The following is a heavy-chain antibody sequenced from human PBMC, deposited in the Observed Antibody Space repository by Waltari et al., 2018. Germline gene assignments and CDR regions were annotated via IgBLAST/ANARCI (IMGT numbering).Heavy chain of an antibody. CDR1: GYSISSGYY. J-gene: IGHJ5*02. CDR3: AREGCSGGSCYLPGSNWFDP. V-gene: IGHV4-38-2*02. CDR2: IYHSGGT. Sequence: QVQLQESGPGLVKPSETLSLTCAVSGYSISSGYYWGWIRQPPGKGLEWIGSIYHSGGTYYNPSLKSRVTISVETSKNKFSLKLSTVAAADTAVYYCAREGCSGGSCYLPGSNWFDPWGQGTLVTVSS. D-gene: IGHD2-15*01.